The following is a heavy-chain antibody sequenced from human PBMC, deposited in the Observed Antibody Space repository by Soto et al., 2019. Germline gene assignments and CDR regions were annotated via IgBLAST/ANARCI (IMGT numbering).Heavy chain of an antibody. D-gene: IGHD6-13*01. CDR2: IIPIFGTA. CDR3: GRDAESSSGRRVDV. Sequence: GASVKLYCKASGGTFISYAISWVRQAPGQGLEWMGGIIPIFGTANYAQKFQGRVTITADESTSTAYMELSSLRSEDTAVYYCGRDAESSSGRRVDVWGQGTTVTVSS. V-gene: IGHV1-69*13. CDR1: GGTFISYA. J-gene: IGHJ6*02.